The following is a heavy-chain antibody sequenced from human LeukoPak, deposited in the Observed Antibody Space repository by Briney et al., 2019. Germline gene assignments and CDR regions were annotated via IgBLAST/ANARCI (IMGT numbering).Heavy chain of an antibody. J-gene: IGHJ4*02. V-gene: IGHV4-59*08. CDR1: GGSISSYY. CDR2: IYYSGST. Sequence: PSETLSLTCTVSGGSISSYYWSWIRQPPGKGLEWIGYIYYSGSTNYNPSLKSRVTISVDTSKNQFSLKLSSVTAADTAVYYCARLGYCSSTSCRGPSFDYWGQGTLVTVSS. CDR3: ARLGYCSSTSCRGPSFDY. D-gene: IGHD2-2*01.